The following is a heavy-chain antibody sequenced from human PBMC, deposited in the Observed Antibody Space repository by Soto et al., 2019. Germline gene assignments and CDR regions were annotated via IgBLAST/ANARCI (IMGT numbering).Heavy chain of an antibody. CDR3: AREVCSSTSCYKGY. V-gene: IGHV1-69*06. J-gene: IGHJ4*02. Sequence: ASAKVSCKASGGTFSSYAISWVRQAPGQGLEWMGGIIPIFGTANYAQKFQGRVTITADKSTSTAYMELSSLRSEDTAVYYCAREVCSSTSCYKGYWGQGTLVTVSS. D-gene: IGHD2-2*02. CDR1: GGTFSSYA. CDR2: IIPIFGTA.